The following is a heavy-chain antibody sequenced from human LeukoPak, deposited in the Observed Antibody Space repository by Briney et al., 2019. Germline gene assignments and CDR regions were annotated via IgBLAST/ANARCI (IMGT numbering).Heavy chain of an antibody. CDR3: VRESWRGYFDP. Sequence: SETLSLTCTVSGDSISGDYWSWIRQPAGKGLEWIGRVYTSGSTSFNPSLKSRVTMSVDTSKNQFSLKLNSVTAADTAVHYCVRESWRGYFDPWGQGTLVTVSS. D-gene: IGHD3-10*01. V-gene: IGHV4-4*07. J-gene: IGHJ4*02. CDR1: GDSISGDY. CDR2: VYTSGST.